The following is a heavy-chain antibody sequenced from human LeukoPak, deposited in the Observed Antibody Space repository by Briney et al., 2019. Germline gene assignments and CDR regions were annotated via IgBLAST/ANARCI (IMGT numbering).Heavy chain of an antibody. CDR3: ARGGRIAVAA. Sequence: ETGGSLRLSCAASGFTFSSYSMNWVRQAPGKGLEWVSYISSSSSTIYYADSVKGRFTISRDNAKNSLYLQMNSLRAEDTAVYYCARGGRIAVAAWGQGTLVTVSS. CDR2: ISSSSSTI. V-gene: IGHV3-48*01. CDR1: GFTFSSYS. D-gene: IGHD6-19*01. J-gene: IGHJ4*02.